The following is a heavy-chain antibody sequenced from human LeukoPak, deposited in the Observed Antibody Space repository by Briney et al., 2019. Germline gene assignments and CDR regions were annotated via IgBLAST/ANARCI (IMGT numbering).Heavy chain of an antibody. CDR3: AKGYYDLVDY. CDR1: GFTFSSYG. J-gene: IGHJ4*02. Sequence: PGGSLRLSCAASGFTFSSYGMHWVRQAPGKGLEWVAVISYDGSNKYYADSVKGRYTISRDNSKNTLYLQMNSLRAEDTAVYYCAKGYYDLVDYWGQGTLVTVSS. D-gene: IGHD3-3*01. CDR2: ISYDGSNK. V-gene: IGHV3-30*18.